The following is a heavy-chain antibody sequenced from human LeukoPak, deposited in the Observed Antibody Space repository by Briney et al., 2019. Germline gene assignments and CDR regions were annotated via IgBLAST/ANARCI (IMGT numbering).Heavy chain of an antibody. J-gene: IGHJ1*01. CDR2: ISSSGTTI. Sequence: GGSLRLSCAASGFTFSSYSMNWVRQALGKGLEWVSYISSSGTTIYYADSVKGRFTISRDNAKNSLYLQMNSLRAEDTAVYYCASYGDYVSYFQHWGQGTLVTVSS. V-gene: IGHV3-48*04. CDR1: GFTFSSYS. D-gene: IGHD4-17*01. CDR3: ASYGDYVSYFQH.